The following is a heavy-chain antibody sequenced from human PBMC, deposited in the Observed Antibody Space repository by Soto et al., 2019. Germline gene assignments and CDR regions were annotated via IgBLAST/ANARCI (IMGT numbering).Heavy chain of an antibody. CDR3: ATARRNYYDSSGYSCPFDY. J-gene: IGHJ4*02. D-gene: IGHD3-22*01. CDR1: GGSISSHY. V-gene: IGHV4-59*11. CDR2: IYSSGST. Sequence: PWETLSLTCTVSGGSISSHYWSWIRQPPGKGLEWIGYIYSSGSTTYNPSLKSRVTISVDTSKNQFSLKLTSLTAADTAVYYCATARRNYYDSSGYSCPFDYWGPGTLVTVSS.